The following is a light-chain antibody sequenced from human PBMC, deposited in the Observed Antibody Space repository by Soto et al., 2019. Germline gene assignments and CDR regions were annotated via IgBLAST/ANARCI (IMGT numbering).Light chain of an antibody. V-gene: IGKV3-15*01. CDR2: GAS. J-gene: IGKJ1*01. CDR1: QSVSAN. Sequence: EIVMTQSPVTLSVSPGERATLSCRASQSVSANLAWYQQKPGQAPRLLIHGASTRTTGIPARFSGSGSGTEFTLTISSLQSEDFATYYCLQYNNWPPWTFGQGTKVYIK. CDR3: LQYNNWPPWT.